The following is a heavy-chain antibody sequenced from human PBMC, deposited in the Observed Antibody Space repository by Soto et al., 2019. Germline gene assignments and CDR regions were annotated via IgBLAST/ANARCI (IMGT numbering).Heavy chain of an antibody. D-gene: IGHD3-16*01. CDR2: IWYDGSNK. V-gene: IGHV3-33*06. Sequence: GSLRLSCEASGFTFSGYGMHWVRHAPGKGLEWVAVIWYDGSNKYYADSVKGRFTISRDNFRSTLYLQMNRMRAEDTAVYYCAKYGGSPTPAEYFQHWGQGTLVTVSS. CDR3: AKYGGSPTPAEYFQH. J-gene: IGHJ1*01. CDR1: GFTFSGYG.